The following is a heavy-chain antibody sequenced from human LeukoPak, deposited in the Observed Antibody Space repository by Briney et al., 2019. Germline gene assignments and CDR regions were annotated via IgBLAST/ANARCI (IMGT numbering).Heavy chain of an antibody. Sequence: GGSLRLSCAASGFSFSDYYMSWIRQAPGQGLEWLSYINTRGNTVYYADSVKGRFTISRDNAKDTLYLQMNSLRAEDTALYYCAGDGRMKAMDYWGQGTLVTVSS. J-gene: IGHJ4*02. CDR1: GFSFSDYY. V-gene: IGHV3-11*01. CDR3: AGDGRMKAMDY. CDR2: INTRGNTV.